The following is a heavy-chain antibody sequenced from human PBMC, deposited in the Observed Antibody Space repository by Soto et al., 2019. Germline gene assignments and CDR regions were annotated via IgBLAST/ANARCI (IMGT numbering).Heavy chain of an antibody. V-gene: IGHV3-23*01. J-gene: IGHJ6*02. D-gene: IGHD2-2*01. CDR3: AKDRRTTSAAMYYGVDV. CDR1: GFTFRNYA. Sequence: GGSLRLSCAASGFTFRNYAMNWVRQAPGKGLEWVSSISDNAAAAYYADSVKGRFTISRDNSEGTLYLQMNALRAEDTAVYYCAKDRRTTSAAMYYGVDVWGQGSTVTVSS. CDR2: ISDNAAAA.